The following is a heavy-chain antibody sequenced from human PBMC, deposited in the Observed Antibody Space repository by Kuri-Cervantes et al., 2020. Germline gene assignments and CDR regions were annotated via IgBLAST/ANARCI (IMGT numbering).Heavy chain of an antibody. CDR3: ADYNLYYYGMDV. D-gene: IGHD1-1*01. V-gene: IGHV4-39*01. J-gene: IGHJ6*02. Sequence: SETLSLTCTVSGGPISSSSYYWGWIRQPPGKGLEWIGSIYYSGSTYYNPSLKSRVTISVDTSKNQFSLKLSSVTAADTAVYYCADYNLYYYGMDVWGQGTTVTVSS. CDR1: GGPISSSSYY. CDR2: IYYSGST.